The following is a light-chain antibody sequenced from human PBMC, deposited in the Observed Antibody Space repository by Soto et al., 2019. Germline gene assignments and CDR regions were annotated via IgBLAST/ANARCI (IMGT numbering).Light chain of an antibody. V-gene: IGLV1-44*01. Sequence: QSVLTQPPSASGTPGQRVTISCSGSSSNIGSNTVNWYQQLPGTAPKLLIYSNNQRPSGVPDRFSGSKSGTSASLAISGLQSQDEADYYCAAWDDSPNGSVVFRGGTKLTVL. J-gene: IGLJ2*01. CDR1: SSNIGSNT. CDR3: AAWDDSPNGSVV. CDR2: SNN.